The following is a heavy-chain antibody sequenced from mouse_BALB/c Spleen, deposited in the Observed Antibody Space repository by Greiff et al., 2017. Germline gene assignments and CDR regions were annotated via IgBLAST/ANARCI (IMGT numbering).Heavy chain of an antibody. V-gene: IGHV1S81*02. CDR3: ASQTARATWFAY. CDR1: GYTFTSYW. Sequence: VQLQQPGAELVKPGASVKLSCKASGYTFTSYWMHWVKQRPGQGLEWIGEINPSNGRTNYNEKFKSKATLTVDKSSSTAYMQLSSLTSEDSAVYYCASQTARATWFAYWGQGTLVTVSA. J-gene: IGHJ3*01. D-gene: IGHD3-2*01. CDR2: INPSNGRT.